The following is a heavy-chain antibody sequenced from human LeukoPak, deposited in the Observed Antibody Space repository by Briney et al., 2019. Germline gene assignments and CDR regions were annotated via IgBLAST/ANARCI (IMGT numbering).Heavy chain of an antibody. D-gene: IGHD3-22*01. J-gene: IGHJ6*02. CDR2: FDPDDGEA. Sequence: GASVKVSCKVSGYTFTELFIHWVRQTPGKGLEWMGGFDPDDGEAVYAQKFQGRVTMTEDTSTDTAYMDLRSLRPEDTAVYYCTTGNRDDGSDYDLYYKYSMDVWGQGTTVTVSS. CDR1: GYTFTELF. CDR3: TTGNRDDGSDYDLYYKYSMDV. V-gene: IGHV1-24*01.